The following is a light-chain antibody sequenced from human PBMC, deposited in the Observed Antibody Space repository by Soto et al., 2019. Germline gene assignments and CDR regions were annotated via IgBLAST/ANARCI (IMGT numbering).Light chain of an antibody. CDR2: GVT. Sequence: QSALTQPASVSGSPGQSITISCTGTSSDVGSYNLVSWYQQHPGKAPKFMIYGVTKRPSGVSNRFSGSKSGNTASLTISGLQAEDEADYYCCSYAGSNTYVFGTGTTVTVL. CDR1: SSDVGSYNL. V-gene: IGLV2-23*02. J-gene: IGLJ1*01. CDR3: CSYAGSNTYV.